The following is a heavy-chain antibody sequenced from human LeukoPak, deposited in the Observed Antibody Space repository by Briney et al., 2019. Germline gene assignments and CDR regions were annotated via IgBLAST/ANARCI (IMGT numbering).Heavy chain of an antibody. J-gene: IGHJ4*02. Sequence: ASVKVSCKASGYTFTSYGLSWVRQAPGQGLEWMGWISPYNGYTNYAQKLQGRVTMTTDTSTSTAYMELRSLRSDDTAVYYCARLGASLGYCSGSSCYDDYWGQGTLVTVSS. CDR3: ARLGASLGYCSGSSCYDDY. CDR2: ISPYNGYT. CDR1: GYTFTSYG. D-gene: IGHD2-15*01. V-gene: IGHV1-18*01.